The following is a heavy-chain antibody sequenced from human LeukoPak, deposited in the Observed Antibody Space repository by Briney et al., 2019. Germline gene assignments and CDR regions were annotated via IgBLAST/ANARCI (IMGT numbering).Heavy chain of an antibody. J-gene: IGHJ6*03. CDR3: TRLRQDCSRNSCYYYFYYYHMDV. V-gene: IGHV3-49*03. CDR1: GFTFGDYA. CDR2: VRSTSYGGAT. D-gene: IGHD2-2*01. Sequence: PGRSLRLSCTASGFTFGDYAMSWFRQAPGKGLEWVGFVRSTSYGGATDYAASVKGRFTISRDDPKSIVYLLMNSLKTEDTAVYYCTRLRQDCSRNSCYYYFYYYHMDVWGKGTTVTVSS.